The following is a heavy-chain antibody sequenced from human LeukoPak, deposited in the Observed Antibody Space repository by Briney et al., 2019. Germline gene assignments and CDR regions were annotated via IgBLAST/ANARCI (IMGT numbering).Heavy chain of an antibody. Sequence: PSETLSLTCAVYGGSFSGYYWSWIRQPPGKGLEWIGEINHSGSTNYNPSLKSRVTISVDTSKNQFSLKLSSVTAADTAVYYCARDRRYCSSTSCYAFDIWGQGTMVTVSS. V-gene: IGHV4-34*01. D-gene: IGHD2-2*01. CDR1: GGSFSGYY. CDR3: ARDRRYCSSTSCYAFDI. J-gene: IGHJ3*02. CDR2: INHSGST.